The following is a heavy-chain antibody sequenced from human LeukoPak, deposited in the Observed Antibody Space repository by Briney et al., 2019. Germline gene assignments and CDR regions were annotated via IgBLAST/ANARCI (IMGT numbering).Heavy chain of an antibody. Sequence: GGSLRLSCAASGFTFSTYTMNWVRQAPGKGLEWVAVIGSDGSNKYYADSVTGRFTVSRDDSKNTLYLQMNSLRDEDTAVYYCTIQGSGWTPSDYWGQGTLVTVSS. CDR1: GFTFSTYT. CDR2: IGSDGSNK. D-gene: IGHD6-25*01. J-gene: IGHJ4*02. CDR3: TIQGSGWTPSDY. V-gene: IGHV3-30*03.